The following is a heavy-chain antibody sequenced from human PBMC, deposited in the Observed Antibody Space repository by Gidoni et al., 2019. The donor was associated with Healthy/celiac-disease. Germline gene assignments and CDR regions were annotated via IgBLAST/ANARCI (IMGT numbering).Heavy chain of an antibody. D-gene: IGHD3-22*01. CDR2: ISGSGGST. Sequence: EVQPLESGGGLVQPGGSLRLSCASSGFTFSSSAMSWVRQAPGKGLECVSAISGSGGSTYYADSVKGRFTISRDNSKNTLYLQMNSLRAEDTAVYYCAKVRDYYDSSGGFFDYWGQGTLVTVSS. V-gene: IGHV3-23*01. CDR1: GFTFSSSA. J-gene: IGHJ4*02. CDR3: AKVRDYYDSSGGFFDY.